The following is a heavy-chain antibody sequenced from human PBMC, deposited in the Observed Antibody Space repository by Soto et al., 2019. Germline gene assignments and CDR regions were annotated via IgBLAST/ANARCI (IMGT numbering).Heavy chain of an antibody. Sequence: ASVKVSCKASGGTFSSYAISWVRQAPGQGLEWMGGIIPIFGTANYAQKFQGRVTITADKSTSTAYMELSSLRSEDTAVYYCARITKRLRFLEWHRFDPWGQGAVVPVSS. CDR3: ARITKRLRFLEWHRFDP. J-gene: IGHJ5*02. CDR1: GGTFSSYA. D-gene: IGHD3-3*01. V-gene: IGHV1-69*06. CDR2: IIPIFGTA.